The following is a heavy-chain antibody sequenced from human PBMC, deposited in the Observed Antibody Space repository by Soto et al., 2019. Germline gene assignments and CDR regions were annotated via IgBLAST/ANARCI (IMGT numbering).Heavy chain of an antibody. CDR1: GGTFSSYT. CDR3: ASGYCSGGSCYVRPLYYGMDV. Sequence: QVQLVQSGAEVKKPGSSVKVSCKASGGTFSSYTISWVRQAPGPGLEWMGRIIPILGIANYAQKFQGRVTITAHKSTSTAYMELSSLRSEDTAVYYCASGYCSGGSCYVRPLYYGMDVWGQGTTVTVSS. J-gene: IGHJ6*02. D-gene: IGHD2-15*01. CDR2: IIPILGIA. V-gene: IGHV1-69*02.